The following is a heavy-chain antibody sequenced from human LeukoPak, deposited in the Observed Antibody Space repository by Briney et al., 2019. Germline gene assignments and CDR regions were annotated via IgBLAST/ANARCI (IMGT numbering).Heavy chain of an antibody. CDR1: GFTFSDYY. J-gene: IGHJ5*02. V-gene: IGHV3-11*01. CDR2: ISSSGSTI. Sequence: PGGSLGLSCAASGFTFSDYYMSWIRQAPGKGLEWVSYISSSGSTIYYADSVKGRFTISRDNAKNSLYLQMNSLRAEDTAVYYCARDLTPGGSYYESWFDPWGQGTLVTVSS. CDR3: ARDLTPGGSYYESWFDP. D-gene: IGHD1-26*01.